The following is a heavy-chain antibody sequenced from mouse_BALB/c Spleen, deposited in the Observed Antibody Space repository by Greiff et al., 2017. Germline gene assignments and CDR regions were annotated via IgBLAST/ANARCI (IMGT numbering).Heavy chain of an antibody. V-gene: IGHV1-9*01. D-gene: IGHD1-1*01. CDR1: GYTFSSYW. CDR2: ILPGSGST. CDR3: ARGYGSRRFYAMDY. Sequence: VQLQESGAELMKPGASVKISCKATGYTFSSYWIEWVKQRPGHGLEWIGEILPGSGSTNYNEKFKGKATFTADTSSNTAYMQLSSLTSEDSAVYYCARGYGSRRFYAMDYWGQGTSVTVSS. J-gene: IGHJ4*01.